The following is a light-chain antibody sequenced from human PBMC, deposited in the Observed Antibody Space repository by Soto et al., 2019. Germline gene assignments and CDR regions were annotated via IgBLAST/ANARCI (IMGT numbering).Light chain of an antibody. Sequence: DIQMTQSPSSLSASVEDRVIITCRASQSISNHLNWYQQKPGKAPKLLIFAASSLQSGVPSRFSGSISGPDFTLTISSLQPEDFATYYCQQSYSSPPTFGQGTKVDIK. V-gene: IGKV1-39*01. J-gene: IGKJ1*01. CDR2: AAS. CDR1: QSISNH. CDR3: QQSYSSPPT.